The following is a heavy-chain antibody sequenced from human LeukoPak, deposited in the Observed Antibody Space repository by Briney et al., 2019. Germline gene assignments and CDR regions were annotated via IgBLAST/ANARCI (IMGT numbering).Heavy chain of an antibody. Sequence: PGGSLRLSCEASGFTFDDYAMHWVRQAPGKGLEWVSLITGDGGSTYYTDSVKGRFTISRDNGKNSLYLQMNSLRTDDIALYYCAKDLGKPPAAYFQYYYYMDVWGKGTTVTVSS. CDR1: GFTFDDYA. CDR2: ITGDGGST. V-gene: IGHV3-43*02. CDR3: AKDLGKPPAAYFQYYYYMDV. D-gene: IGHD2-21*01. J-gene: IGHJ6*03.